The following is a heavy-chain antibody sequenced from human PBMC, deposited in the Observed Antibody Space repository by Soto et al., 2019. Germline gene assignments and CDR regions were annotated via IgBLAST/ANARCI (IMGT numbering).Heavy chain of an antibody. D-gene: IGHD2-15*01. J-gene: IGHJ4*02. Sequence: GGSLRLSCAVSGFTVSNNYMSWVRQAPGKGPEWVAVIYSVGNRYYADSVKGRFSVSRDSAKNTLYLQMDDLRAEDTAVYYCAREYSSTLSHPFDYWGQGTWVTVSS. CDR3: AREYSSTLSHPFDY. V-gene: IGHV3-53*01. CDR2: IYSVGNR. CDR1: GFTVSNNY.